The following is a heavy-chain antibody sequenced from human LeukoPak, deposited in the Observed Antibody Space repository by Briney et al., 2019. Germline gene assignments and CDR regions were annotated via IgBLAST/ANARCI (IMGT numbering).Heavy chain of an antibody. CDR3: AREGYYDSSGYYYLRIPYFDY. J-gene: IGHJ4*02. Sequence: SETLSLTCAVYGGSFSGYYWSWIRQPPGKGLEWIGYIYYSGSTNYNPSLKSRVTISLDTSKNQFSLKLTSVTAADTAVYYCAREGYYDSSGYYYLRIPYFDYWGQGTLVTVSS. CDR2: IYYSGST. V-gene: IGHV4-59*01. CDR1: GGSFSGYY. D-gene: IGHD3-22*01.